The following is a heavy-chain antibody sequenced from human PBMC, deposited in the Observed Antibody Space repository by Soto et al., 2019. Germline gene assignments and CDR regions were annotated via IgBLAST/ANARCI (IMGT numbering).Heavy chain of an antibody. Sequence: RYFRLSRAVSGLTPSPDDISCARLAPGRRLEWVSSISGSGDGRSYADSVKGRFTISRDNSEKTLYLQMNSLRAEDTATYACATTYYYSRGVQHRWGDGA. J-gene: IGHJ5*02. D-gene: IGHD3-22*01. CDR3: ATTYYYSRGVQHR. V-gene: IGHV3-23*01. CDR1: GLTPSPDD. CDR2: ISGSGDGR.